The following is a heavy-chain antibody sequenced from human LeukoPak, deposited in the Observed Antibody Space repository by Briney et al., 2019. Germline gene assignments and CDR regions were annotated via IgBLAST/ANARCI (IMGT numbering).Heavy chain of an antibody. CDR1: GYTFTSYG. Sequence: GASVKVSCKASGYTFTSYGISWVRQAPGQGLERMGWISAYNGNTNYAQKLQGRVTMTTDTSTSTAYMELRSLRSDDTAVYYCARRMRRWNHEGDWFDPWGQGTLVTVSS. V-gene: IGHV1-18*01. D-gene: IGHD1-14*01. CDR3: ARRMRRWNHEGDWFDP. J-gene: IGHJ5*02. CDR2: ISAYNGNT.